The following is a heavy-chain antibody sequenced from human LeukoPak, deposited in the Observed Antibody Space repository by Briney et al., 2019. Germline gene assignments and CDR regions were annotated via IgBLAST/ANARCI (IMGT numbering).Heavy chain of an antibody. CDR3: ARDRRVVVINYYYYYMDV. CDR2: IYSGGST. Sequence: PGGSLRLSCAASGFTVSSNYMSWVRQAPGKGLEWVSVIYSGGSTYYADSVKGRFTISRDNSKNTLYLQMNSLRAEDTAVYYCARDRRVVVINYYYYYMDVWGKGTTVTISS. J-gene: IGHJ6*03. D-gene: IGHD3-22*01. V-gene: IGHV3-53*01. CDR1: GFTVSSNY.